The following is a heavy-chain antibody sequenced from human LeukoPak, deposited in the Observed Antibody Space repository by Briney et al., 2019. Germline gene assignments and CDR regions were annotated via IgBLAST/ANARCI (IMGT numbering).Heavy chain of an antibody. Sequence: SVKVSCKASGGTFSSYAISWVRQAPGQGLEWMGRINPILGLANYAQNFQVRLTITADTSTNTASMELSSLTSEDTGVYYCAGEYDDISHWGQGTLVTVAS. CDR2: INPILGLA. D-gene: IGHD3-9*01. J-gene: IGHJ4*02. CDR1: GGTFSSYA. V-gene: IGHV1-69*04. CDR3: AGEYDDISH.